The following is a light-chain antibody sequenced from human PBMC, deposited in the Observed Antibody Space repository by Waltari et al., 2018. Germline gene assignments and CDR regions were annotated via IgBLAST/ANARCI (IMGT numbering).Light chain of an antibody. V-gene: IGLV1-44*01. CDR3: STWDYILLGL. CDR1: SSNIGRNT. CDR2: IID. J-gene: IGLJ2*01. Sequence: QSVLSQSPSASGTPGQRVTISCSGSSSNIGRNTVNWYQQFPGTAPKPLIEIIDQRPSGVPDLFSGSTSGTSAFLSISVLQSEDEADYYCSTWDYILLGLFGGGTRLTVL.